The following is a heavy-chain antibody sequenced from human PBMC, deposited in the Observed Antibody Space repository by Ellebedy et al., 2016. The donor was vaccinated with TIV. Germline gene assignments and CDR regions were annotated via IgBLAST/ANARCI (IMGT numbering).Heavy chain of an antibody. Sequence: GESLKISCTASAFTFSAYGMHWVRQAPGKGLEWVTVPSYDGSAKYYADSVKGRFTISRDNSKNTLYLQMNSLRAEDTAIYYCARDPVGVGPAFDVWGQGTMVTVSS. V-gene: IGHV3-30*03. D-gene: IGHD4-23*01. CDR1: AFTFSAYG. CDR3: ARDPVGVGPAFDV. CDR2: PSYDGSAK. J-gene: IGHJ3*01.